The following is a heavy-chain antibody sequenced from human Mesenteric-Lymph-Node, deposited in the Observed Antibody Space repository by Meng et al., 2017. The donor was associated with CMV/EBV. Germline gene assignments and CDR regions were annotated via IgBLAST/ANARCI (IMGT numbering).Heavy chain of an antibody. CDR1: GFTFRTYG. V-gene: IGHV3-30*02. Sequence: GESLKISCATSGFTFRTYGMHWVRQAPGKGLEWVAFIRYDGSNTYYADSVKGRFTISRDNSKNTLYLQMNSLRPEDTAVYYCAKDPHTWNYYYYYGMDIWGQGTTVTVSS. CDR2: IRYDGSNT. J-gene: IGHJ6*02. D-gene: IGHD1-20*01. CDR3: AKDPHTWNYYYYYGMDI.